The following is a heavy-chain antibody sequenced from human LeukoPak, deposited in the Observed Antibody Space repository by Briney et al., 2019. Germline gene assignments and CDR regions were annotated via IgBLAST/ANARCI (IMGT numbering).Heavy chain of an antibody. CDR2: IYYSGST. V-gene: IGHV4-39*01. Sequence: PSETLSLTCTVSGGSISSSSYYWGWIRQPPGTGLEWIGSIYYSGSTYYNPSLKSRVTISVDTSKNQFSLKLSSVTAADTAVYYCARGPYYDILTGYLYNWFDPWGQGTLVTVSS. D-gene: IGHD3-9*01. CDR3: ARGPYYDILTGYLYNWFDP. J-gene: IGHJ5*02. CDR1: GGSISSSSYY.